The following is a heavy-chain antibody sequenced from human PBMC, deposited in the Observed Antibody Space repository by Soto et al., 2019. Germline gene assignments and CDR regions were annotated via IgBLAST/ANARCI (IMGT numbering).Heavy chain of an antibody. Sequence: ASVKVSCKASGYTFTSYGISWVRQAPGQGLEWMGWISAYNGNTNYAQKLQGRVTMTTDTSTSTAYMELRSLRSDDTAVYYCAREDDCSSTSCIAPLAPGNWFDPWGQGTLVTVSS. CDR1: GYTFTSYG. V-gene: IGHV1-18*01. CDR3: AREDDCSSTSCIAPLAPGNWFDP. CDR2: ISAYNGNT. D-gene: IGHD2-2*01. J-gene: IGHJ5*02.